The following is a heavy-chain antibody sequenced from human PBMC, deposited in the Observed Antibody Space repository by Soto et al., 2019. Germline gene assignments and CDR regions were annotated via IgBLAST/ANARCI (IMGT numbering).Heavy chain of an antibody. J-gene: IGHJ5*02. CDR1: GGSFRGYY. CDR3: ARGSYVGITMVRGVINWSDP. V-gene: IGHV4-34*01. Sequence: SETLSLTCSVYGGSFRGYYWSWIRQPPGKGLEWIGEINHSGSTNYNPSLKSRVTISVDTSKNQFSLKLSSVTAADTAVYYCARGSYVGITMVRGVINWSDPWGQGTLVTGSA. CDR2: INHSGST. D-gene: IGHD3-10*01.